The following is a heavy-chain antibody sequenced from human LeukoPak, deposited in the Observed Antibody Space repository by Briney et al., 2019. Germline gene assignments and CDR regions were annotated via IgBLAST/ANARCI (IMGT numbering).Heavy chain of an antibody. D-gene: IGHD6-25*01. CDR2: IFYGGST. CDR3: ARQVPTAAADTRGYFDY. CDR1: GGSSSISSYY. J-gene: IGHJ4*02. V-gene: IGHV4-39*01. Sequence: SETLSLTCTGHGGSSSISSYYWGGIRQAPGKGLEWIGSIFYGGSTHYNPSLKSRATISVDTSKNQFSLKLTSVTAADAAMYYCARQVPTAAADTRGYFDYWGQGTVVTVSS.